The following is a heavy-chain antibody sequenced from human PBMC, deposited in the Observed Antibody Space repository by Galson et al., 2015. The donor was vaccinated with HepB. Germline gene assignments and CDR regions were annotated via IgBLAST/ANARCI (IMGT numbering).Heavy chain of an antibody. J-gene: IGHJ4*02. Sequence: SVKVSCKASGYTFTSYDINWVRQATGQGLEWMGWMNPNSGNTGYAQKFQGRVTMTRNTSISTAYMELSSLRSEDTAVYYCASAVTLAAAGTGFDYWGQGTLVTVSS. CDR1: GYTFTSYD. V-gene: IGHV1-8*01. CDR2: MNPNSGNT. D-gene: IGHD6-13*01. CDR3: ASAVTLAAAGTGFDY.